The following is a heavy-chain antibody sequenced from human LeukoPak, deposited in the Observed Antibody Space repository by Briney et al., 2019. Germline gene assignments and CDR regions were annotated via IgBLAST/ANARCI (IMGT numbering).Heavy chain of an antibody. D-gene: IGHD3-3*01. CDR2: IYHSGST. Sequence: SQTLSLTCTVSGGSISSGGYYWSWIRQPPGKGREWIGYIYHSGSTYYNPSLKSRVTISVDRSKNQFSLKLSSVTAADTAVYYCARDLLEVAGYFDYWGQGTLVTVSS. CDR1: GGSISSGGYY. CDR3: ARDLLEVAGYFDY. J-gene: IGHJ4*02. V-gene: IGHV4-30-2*01.